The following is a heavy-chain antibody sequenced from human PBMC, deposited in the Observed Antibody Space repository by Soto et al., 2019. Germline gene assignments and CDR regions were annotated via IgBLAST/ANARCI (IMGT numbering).Heavy chain of an antibody. D-gene: IGHD6-19*01. V-gene: IGHV1-69*13. J-gene: IGHJ4*02. CDR2: IIPIFGTA. CDR3: ARGWSSGAPVGPLDY. CDR1: GGTFSSYA. Sequence: GASVKVSCKASGGTFSSYAISWVRQAPGQGLEWMGGIIPIFGTANYAQKFQGRVTITADESTSTAYMELSGLRSEDTAVYYCARGWSSGAPVGPLDYWGQGTLVTVSS.